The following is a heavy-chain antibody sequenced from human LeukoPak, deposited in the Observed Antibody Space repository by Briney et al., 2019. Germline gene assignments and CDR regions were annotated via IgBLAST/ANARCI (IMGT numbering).Heavy chain of an antibody. V-gene: IGHV6-1*01. Sequence: SQTLSLTCAISGDSLSSNSVAWNWIRQSPSRGLEWLGRTYYRSKWYDDYAKSVKSRITITPDTSKNQFSLHLDSVAPDDMAIYYCVRGKLGTAWSMQLDYWGQGTLVTVSS. CDR3: VRGKLGTAWSMQLDY. D-gene: IGHD6-19*01. J-gene: IGHJ4*02. CDR2: TYYRSKWYD. CDR1: GDSLSSNSVA.